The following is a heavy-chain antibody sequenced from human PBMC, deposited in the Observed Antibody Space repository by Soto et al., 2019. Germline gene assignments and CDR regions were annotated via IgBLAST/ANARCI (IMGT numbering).Heavy chain of an antibody. J-gene: IGHJ5*02. D-gene: IGHD3-3*02. CDR1: GDSIISSDFY. CDR3: ARHSLALRKNNWFDP. Sequence: SETLSLTCTVSGDSIISSDFYWGWVRQPPGKGLEWIGSIFYLGSSYYNPSLKSRVTMSVDTSKNQFSLRLRSVTTADTALYFCARHSLALRKNNWFDPWGQGIMVTVS. V-gene: IGHV4-39*01. CDR2: IFYLGSS.